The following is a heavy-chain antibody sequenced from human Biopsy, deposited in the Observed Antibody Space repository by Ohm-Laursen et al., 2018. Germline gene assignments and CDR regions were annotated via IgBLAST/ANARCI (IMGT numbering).Heavy chain of an antibody. CDR3: ARDDAVTVIRGLYY. CDR1: GGSISSDY. V-gene: IGHV4-59*01. CDR2: IYYSGST. J-gene: IGHJ4*02. D-gene: IGHD2-21*02. Sequence: TLSLTWTVSGGSISSDYWSWIRQTPGKGLEWIGYIYYSGSTNYNPSLKSRVTISVDTSKNQFFPKLSSVTAEDTAVYYCARDDAVTVIRGLYYWGQGALVTVSS.